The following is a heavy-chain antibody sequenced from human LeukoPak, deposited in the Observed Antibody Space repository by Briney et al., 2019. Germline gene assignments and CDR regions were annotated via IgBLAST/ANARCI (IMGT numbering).Heavy chain of an antibody. V-gene: IGHV3-23*01. D-gene: IGHD2-2*02. Sequence: PGGSLRLSCAASGFTFSDYSMIWVRQAPGTGLEWVSTIRKTGGDTYYADSVEGRFTISRDNSKNTLDLQMDSLRAEDTAVYYCVKGSYTTPFDPWGQGTLVTVSS. CDR2: IRKTGGDT. CDR3: VKGSYTTPFDP. CDR1: GFTFSDYS. J-gene: IGHJ5*02.